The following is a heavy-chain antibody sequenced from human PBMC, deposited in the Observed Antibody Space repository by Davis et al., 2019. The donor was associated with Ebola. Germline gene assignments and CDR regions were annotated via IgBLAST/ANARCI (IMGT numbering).Heavy chain of an antibody. Sequence: GESLKISCKGSGYSFTTYWIGWVRQMPGKGLEWMGRIDPSDSYTNYSPSFQGHVTISADKSISTAYLQWSSLKASDTAMYYCARADYYGSGSYHFDYWGQGTLVTVSS. J-gene: IGHJ4*02. CDR1: GYSFTTYW. CDR3: ARADYYGSGSYHFDY. V-gene: IGHV5-10-1*01. CDR2: IDPSDSYT. D-gene: IGHD3-10*01.